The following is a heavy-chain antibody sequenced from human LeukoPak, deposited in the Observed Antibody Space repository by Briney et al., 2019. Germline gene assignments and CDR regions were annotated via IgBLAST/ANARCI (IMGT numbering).Heavy chain of an antibody. J-gene: IGHJ5*02. Sequence: ASVKVSCKASGYTFTSYAMHWVRQAPGQRLEWMGWINAGNGNTKYSQKFQGRVTITRDTSASTAYMELSSLRSEDTAVYYCACSYGSGGYGGRWFDPWGQGTLVTVSS. CDR1: GYTFTSYA. CDR2: INAGNGNT. CDR3: ACSYGSGGYGGRWFDP. D-gene: IGHD3-10*01. V-gene: IGHV1-3*01.